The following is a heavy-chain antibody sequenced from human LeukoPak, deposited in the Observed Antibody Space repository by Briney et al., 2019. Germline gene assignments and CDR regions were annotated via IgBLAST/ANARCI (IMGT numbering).Heavy chain of an antibody. V-gene: IGHV4-59*02. D-gene: IGHD1-26*01. CDR3: VRDWEGFNFDI. CDR2: IHNSGGT. Sequence: SETLSLTCTVSGGSVRSYHWSWIRQSPGEGVEWIAYIHNSGGTRYNPSLQSRVTISVDTSKNQFSLKLRSVTAADTAVYYCVRDWEGFNFDIWGQGTMVTVSS. CDR1: GGSVRSYH. J-gene: IGHJ3*02.